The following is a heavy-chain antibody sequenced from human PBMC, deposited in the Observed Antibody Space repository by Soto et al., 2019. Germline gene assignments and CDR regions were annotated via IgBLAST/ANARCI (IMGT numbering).Heavy chain of an antibody. CDR2: IYHRGST. D-gene: IGHD3-3*01. J-gene: IGHJ6*02. CDR1: GASISRAYW. V-gene: IGHV4-4*02. CDR3: ASGVVNALDV. Sequence: QVQLQESGPGLVKPSGTLSLTCAVSGASISRAYWWSWVRQPPGKGLEWIGDIYHRGSTHYDPSLKSRVTISVVESKIQFSLTLTSVTAADTAVYYCASGVVNALDVWGQGTTVPVSS.